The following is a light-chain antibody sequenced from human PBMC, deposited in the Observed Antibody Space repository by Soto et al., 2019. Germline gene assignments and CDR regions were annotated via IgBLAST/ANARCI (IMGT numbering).Light chain of an antibody. CDR2: VAS. CDR3: QHYDSSLWT. V-gene: IGKV3-20*01. Sequence: EIVLTQSPGTLSLSPGERATLSCRASQSISSSSLAWYQQRPGQAPRLLIYVASSRATGIPDRFSGSGSGTDFTLTISRLEAEDFAVYYCQHYDSSLWTFGQGTKVEIK. CDR1: QSISSSS. J-gene: IGKJ1*01.